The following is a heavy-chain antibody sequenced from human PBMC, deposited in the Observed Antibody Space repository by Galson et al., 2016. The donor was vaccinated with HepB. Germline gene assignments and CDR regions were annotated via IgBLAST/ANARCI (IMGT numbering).Heavy chain of an antibody. D-gene: IGHD3-22*01. CDR2: TRYDGSNE. V-gene: IGHV3-33*01. CDR3: VRDRYYDSRGYYEKDGYFGH. J-gene: IGHJ4*02. CDR1: GFTFNSYD. Sequence: SLRLSCAASGFTFNSYDMHWVRQAPGTGLEWVAVTRYDGSNEDYAGSVKGRFTISRDYYKNMVFLQMNSLRAADTAVYYCVRDRYYDSRGYYEKDGYFGHWGQGILVTVSS.